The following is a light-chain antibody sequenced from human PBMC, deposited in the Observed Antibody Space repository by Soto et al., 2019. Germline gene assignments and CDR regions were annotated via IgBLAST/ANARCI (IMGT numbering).Light chain of an antibody. CDR1: SSNIGSNY. V-gene: IGLV1-47*01. CDR3: AAWDDSLRGRV. J-gene: IGLJ2*01. Sequence: QSVLTQPPSASGTPGQRVTISCSGSSSNIGSNYVYWYQQLPGTAPKLLIYSNNQRPSGVPDRFSGSKSGTSASLAISGLRSEDEADYYCAAWDDSLRGRVFGGGTKVTVL. CDR2: SNN.